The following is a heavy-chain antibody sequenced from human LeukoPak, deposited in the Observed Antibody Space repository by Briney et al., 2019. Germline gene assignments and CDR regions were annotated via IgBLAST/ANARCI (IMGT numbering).Heavy chain of an antibody. CDR1: GFTFSDYY. CDR3: ARAESVTENYFDY. CDR2: ISSSGSTI. J-gene: IGHJ4*02. Sequence: PGGSLRLSCAASGFTFSDYYMSWIRQAPGKGLEWVSYISSSGSTIYYADSVKGRFTISRDNAKNSLYRQMHSLRAEDTAVYYCARAESVTENYFDYWGQGTLVTVSS. D-gene: IGHD4-17*01. V-gene: IGHV3-11*04.